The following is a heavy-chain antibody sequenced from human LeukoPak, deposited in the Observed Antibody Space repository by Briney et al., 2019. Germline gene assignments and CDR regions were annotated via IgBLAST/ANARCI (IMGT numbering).Heavy chain of an antibody. CDR2: TYYRSKWYN. CDR3: ARGMDTSAWFWFDP. D-gene: IGHD6-19*01. J-gene: IGHJ5*02. V-gene: IGHV6-1*01. CDR1: GDSVSSNSAA. Sequence: SQTLSLTCAISGDSVSSNSAAWNWIRQSPSRGLEWLGRTYYRSKWYNDYAISVKSRITINPATSKNQFSLQLNSVTPEDTAMYYCARGMDTSAWFWFDPWGQGTLVTVSS.